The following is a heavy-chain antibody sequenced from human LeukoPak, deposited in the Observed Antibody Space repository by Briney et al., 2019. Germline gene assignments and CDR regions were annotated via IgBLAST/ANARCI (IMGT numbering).Heavy chain of an antibody. CDR1: GFFFSRHA. D-gene: IGHD3-3*01. CDR3: ARTHIPQYDFWTASI. V-gene: IGHV3-21*01. J-gene: IGHJ4*02. Sequence: PGGSLRLSCAVSGFFFSRHAMNWVRQAPGKGPEWVSSISSISTYTHYADAVKGRFTISRDNTKNSLYLQMNSLRVEDTAVYYCARTHIPQYDFWTASIWGQGTLVAGSS. CDR2: ISSISTYT.